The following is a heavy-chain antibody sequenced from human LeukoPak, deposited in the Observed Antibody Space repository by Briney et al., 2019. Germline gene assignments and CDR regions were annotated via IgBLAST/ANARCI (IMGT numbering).Heavy chain of an antibody. Sequence: GGSLRLSCAASGFSFSSYEMNWVRQAPGKGLEWVSYISSSGSAIFYADSVKGRFTISRDNAKNSLFLQMNSLRAEDTAFYYCASKGGFYDWGQGTLVTVSS. V-gene: IGHV3-48*03. CDR2: ISSSGSAI. J-gene: IGHJ4*02. D-gene: IGHD5-12*01. CDR3: ASKGGFYD. CDR1: GFSFSSYE.